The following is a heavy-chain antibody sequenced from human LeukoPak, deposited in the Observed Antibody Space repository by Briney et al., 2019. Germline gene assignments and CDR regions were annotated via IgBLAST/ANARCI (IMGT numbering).Heavy chain of an antibody. V-gene: IGHV3-33*01. Sequence: PGGSLRLSCVGSGFTFSSFGIHWVRQAAGKGLEWVAVIWFDGSSTYYADSVRGRFTISRDNSNNMAYLQMNSLRAEDTAVYYCARYYGNYGSFDYWGQGTVVTVSS. J-gene: IGHJ4*02. D-gene: IGHD4-11*01. CDR1: GFTFSSFG. CDR2: IWFDGSST. CDR3: ARYYGNYGSFDY.